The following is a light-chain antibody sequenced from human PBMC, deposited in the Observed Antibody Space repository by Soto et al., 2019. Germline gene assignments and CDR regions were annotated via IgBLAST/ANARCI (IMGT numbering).Light chain of an antibody. CDR3: HQYDSSLLT. CDR2: GAS. CDR1: QSVSSSD. V-gene: IGKV3-20*01. J-gene: IGKJ4*01. Sequence: EIVLTQSPGTLSLSPGERATHSCRASQSVSSSDLAWYQQKPGQAPMLLIYGASSRATGIPDRFSGSGSGTDFTLTISRLEPEDFAVYYCHQYDSSLLTFGGGTKVEIK.